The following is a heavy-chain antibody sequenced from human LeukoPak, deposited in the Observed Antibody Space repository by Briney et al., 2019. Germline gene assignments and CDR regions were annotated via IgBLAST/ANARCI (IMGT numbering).Heavy chain of an antibody. CDR1: GYTFTSYG. J-gene: IGHJ4*02. V-gene: IGHV1-69*13. D-gene: IGHD4-17*01. CDR3: AIGTAGTTVTLFDY. Sequence: SVKVSCKASGYTFTSYGISWVRQAPGQGLEWMGGIIPIFGTANYAQKFQGRVTITADESTSTAYMELSSLRSEDTAVYYCAIGTAGTTVTLFDYWGQGTLVTVSS. CDR2: IIPIFGTA.